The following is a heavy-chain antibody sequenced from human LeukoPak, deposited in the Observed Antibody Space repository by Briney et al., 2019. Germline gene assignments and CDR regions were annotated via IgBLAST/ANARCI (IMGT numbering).Heavy chain of an antibody. D-gene: IGHD5-18*01. CDR3: AREAGEYSYGYYVFDY. CDR1: GGSISSGSYY. J-gene: IGHJ4*02. V-gene: IGHV4-61*02. Sequence: SETLSLTCTVSGGSISSGSYYWSWIRQPAGKGLEWIGRIYTSGSTNYNPSLKSRVTISVDTSKNQFSLKLSSVTAADTAVYYCAREAGEYSYGYYVFDYWGQGTLVTVSS. CDR2: IYTSGST.